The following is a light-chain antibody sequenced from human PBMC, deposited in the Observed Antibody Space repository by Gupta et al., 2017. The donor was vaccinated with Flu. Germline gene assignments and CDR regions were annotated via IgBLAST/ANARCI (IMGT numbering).Light chain of an antibody. CDR3: QQYGSSPPGT. V-gene: IGKV3-20*01. CDR2: GAS. Sequence: TLSLSPGERATLSCRASQSVSSSYLAWYQQRPGQAPRLLIYGASSRATGIPDRFSGSGYGTDFTLTISRREPEDFAVYYCQQYGSSPPGTFGQGTKVEIK. J-gene: IGKJ1*01. CDR1: QSVSSSY.